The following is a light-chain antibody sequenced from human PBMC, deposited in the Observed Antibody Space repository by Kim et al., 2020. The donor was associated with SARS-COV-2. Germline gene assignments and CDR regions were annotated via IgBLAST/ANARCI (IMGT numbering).Light chain of an antibody. J-gene: IGKJ5*01. Sequence: DIVMTQSPLSLPVTPGEPASISCRSSQSLLHSNGYNYSDWYLQKPEQSPQLLIYLGSNRASGVPDRFSGSGSGTDFTLKISRVEAEDVGVYYCMQALQTPITFGQGTRLEIK. CDR2: LGS. V-gene: IGKV2-28*01. CDR1: QSLLHSNGYNY. CDR3: MQALQTPIT.